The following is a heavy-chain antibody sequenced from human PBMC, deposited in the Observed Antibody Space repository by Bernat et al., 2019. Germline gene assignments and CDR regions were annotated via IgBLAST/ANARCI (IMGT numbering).Heavy chain of an antibody. Sequence: EVQLVESGGGLVQPGGSLRLSCAASGFPFSRYWMSWVRQPPGKGLEWVANIKEDGSDKYYVDSVRGRFTISRDNTKNLLFLQMNDLRAEDTAVYFCARAYVFLAIYHLYWCQRTLVIVS. CDR1: GFPFSRYW. J-gene: IGHJ4*02. CDR2: IKEDGSDK. CDR3: ARAYVFLAIYHLY. V-gene: IGHV3-7*02. D-gene: IGHD3-3*01.